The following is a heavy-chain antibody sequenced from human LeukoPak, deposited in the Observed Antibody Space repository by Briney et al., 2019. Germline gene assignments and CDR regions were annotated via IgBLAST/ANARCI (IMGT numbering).Heavy chain of an antibody. Sequence: PGGSLRLSCAASGFTFSSYEMNWVRQAPGKGLEWVSYISSSGSTIYYADSVKGRFTISRDNAKNSLHLQMNSLRAEDTAVYYCARNPEAMIVVVSGMDVWGQGTTVTVSS. J-gene: IGHJ6*02. CDR2: ISSSGSTI. D-gene: IGHD3-22*01. CDR3: ARNPEAMIVVVSGMDV. V-gene: IGHV3-48*03. CDR1: GFTFSSYE.